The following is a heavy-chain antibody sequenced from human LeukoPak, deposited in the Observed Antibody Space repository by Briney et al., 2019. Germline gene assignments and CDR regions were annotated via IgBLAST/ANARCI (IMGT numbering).Heavy chain of an antibody. Sequence: PSETLSLTCTVSGGSISSYFWSWIRQPPGKGLEWIGNIYYSGSTNYNPSLKSRVTTSVDTSKNQFSLKLSSVTAADTAVYYCARDRSYSNFNWFDPWGQGTLVTVSS. V-gene: IGHV4-59*01. CDR2: IYYSGST. CDR1: GGSISSYF. J-gene: IGHJ5*02. CDR3: ARDRSYSNFNWFDP. D-gene: IGHD4-11*01.